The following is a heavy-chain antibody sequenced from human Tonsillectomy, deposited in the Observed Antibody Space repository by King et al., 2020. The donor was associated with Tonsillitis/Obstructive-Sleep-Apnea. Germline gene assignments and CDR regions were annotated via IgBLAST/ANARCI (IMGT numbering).Heavy chain of an antibody. CDR3: GRGNKSFDP. CDR2: INPRNGDI. J-gene: IGHJ5*02. V-gene: IGHV1-2*06. CDR1: GYTFTGFL. Sequence: QLVQSGAEVKKSGASGRVSCKASGYTFTGFLMHWVRQAPGQGLEWIGRINPRNGDINYAQKFKGRFTMTTDTSMNTAYMELTSLGSDDTAVYYCGRGNKSFDPWGQGTLVTVSS.